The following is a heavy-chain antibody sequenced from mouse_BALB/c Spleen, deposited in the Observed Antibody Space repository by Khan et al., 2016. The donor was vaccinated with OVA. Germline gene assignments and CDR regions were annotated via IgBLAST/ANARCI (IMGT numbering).Heavy chain of an antibody. D-gene: IGHD1-1*01. CDR2: INPHIGET. Sequence: QLKESGPELVKPGASVKISCKASGYSFTGYFMNWVMQSHGKSLEWIGRINPHIGETFYNQRFTGKATLTVDEASSTAHMELRSQASEDSAVYYCTRIYGSDFDYWGQGTTLTVSS. J-gene: IGHJ2*01. V-gene: IGHV1-20*02. CDR3: TRIYGSDFDY. CDR1: GYSFTGYF.